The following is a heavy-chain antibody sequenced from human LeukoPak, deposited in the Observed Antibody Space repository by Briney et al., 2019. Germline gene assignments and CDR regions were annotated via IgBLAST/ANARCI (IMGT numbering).Heavy chain of an antibody. CDR3: ARVSVGATLGANLGAFDI. CDR1: GGSISSSSYY. CDR2: IYYSGSN. V-gene: IGHV4-39*07. Sequence: SGTLSLTCTVSGGSISSSSYYWGCIRQPPGKGLEWVVSIYYSGSNYYNPSLKSGGTISVDTSKHQYSLMLSSVTAADTAVYYCARVSVGATLGANLGAFDIWGQGTMVTVSS. D-gene: IGHD1-26*01. J-gene: IGHJ3*02.